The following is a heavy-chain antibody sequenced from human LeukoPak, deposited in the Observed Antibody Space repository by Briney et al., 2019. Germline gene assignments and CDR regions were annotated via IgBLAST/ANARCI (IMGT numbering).Heavy chain of an antibody. CDR2: ISSSSSYI. Sequence: GGSLRLSCAASGFTFSSYSMNWVRQAPGKGLEWVSSISSSSSYIYYADSVKGRFTISRDNAKNSLYLQMNSLRAEDMALYYCAKEGRYYDSSGYYYFYYFDYWGQGTLVTVSS. D-gene: IGHD3-22*01. CDR3: AKEGRYYDSSGYYYFYYFDY. CDR1: GFTFSSYS. J-gene: IGHJ4*02. V-gene: IGHV3-21*04.